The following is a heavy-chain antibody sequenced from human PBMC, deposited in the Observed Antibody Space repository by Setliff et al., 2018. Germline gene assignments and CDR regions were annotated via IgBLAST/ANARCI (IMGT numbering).Heavy chain of an antibody. CDR3: ARGKTFFGAFIRAFDI. Sequence: LSLTCSVSGGSIDSHYWSWIRQPPGKGLEWIGSIYYSGNTNYKPSLKSRVTISIDTSKNQFSLKLSSVTAADTAVYHCARGKTFFGAFIRAFDIWGQGRMVTVS. CDR2: IYYSGNT. J-gene: IGHJ3*02. CDR1: GGSIDSHY. V-gene: IGHV4-59*11. D-gene: IGHD3-3*01.